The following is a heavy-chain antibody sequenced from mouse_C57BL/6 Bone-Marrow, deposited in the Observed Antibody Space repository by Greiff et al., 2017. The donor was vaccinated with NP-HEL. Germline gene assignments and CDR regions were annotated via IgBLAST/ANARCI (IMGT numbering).Heavy chain of an antibody. D-gene: IGHD1-1*01. J-gene: IGHJ4*01. CDR2: INYDGSST. Sequence: VESEGGLVQPGSSMKLSCTASGFTFSDYYMAWVRQVPEKGLEWVANINYDGSSTYYLDSLKSRFIISRDNAKNILYLQMSSLKSEDTATYYCASAPVTTDAMDYWGQGTSVTVSS. V-gene: IGHV5-16*01. CDR1: GFTFSDYY. CDR3: ASAPVTTDAMDY.